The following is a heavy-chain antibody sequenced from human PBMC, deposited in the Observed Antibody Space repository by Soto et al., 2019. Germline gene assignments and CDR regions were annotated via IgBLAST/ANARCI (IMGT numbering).Heavy chain of an antibody. V-gene: IGHV1-69*02. CDR2: IIPILGIT. J-gene: IGHJ6*03. Sequence: ASVKVSCKASGGTFSSYTISWVRQAPGQGLEWMGRIIPILGITNYAQKFQGRVTITTDKSTSTAYMELSSLRSEDTAVYYCARSIAARIYYYYYYMDVWGKGTTVTVSS. CDR1: GGTFSSYT. D-gene: IGHD6-6*01. CDR3: ARSIAARIYYYYYYMDV.